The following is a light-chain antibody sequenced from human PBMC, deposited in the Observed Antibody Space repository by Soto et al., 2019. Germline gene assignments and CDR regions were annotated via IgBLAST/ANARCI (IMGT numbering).Light chain of an antibody. CDR3: QHSYSTPWT. CDR1: QSVLYSSTNKNY. CDR2: WAS. J-gene: IGKJ1*01. Sequence: DIVMTQSPDSLAVSLGERATINCKSSQSVLYSSTNKNYLTWYQQRPGQPPNLLISWASTRESGVPDRFSGRGSETDFTLTIISLQAEDVAVYYGQHSYSTPWTFGQGTKVEI. V-gene: IGKV4-1*01.